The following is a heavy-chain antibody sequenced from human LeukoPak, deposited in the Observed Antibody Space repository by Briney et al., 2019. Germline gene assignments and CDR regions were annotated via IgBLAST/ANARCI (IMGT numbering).Heavy chain of an antibody. V-gene: IGHV3-48*01. J-gene: IGHJ4*02. CDR3: ARDNSFGFAY. Sequence: GGSLRLSCAASGFTFSSYSMNWVRQAPGKGLEWVSYISSSSSTMYYADSVKGRFTISRDNAENSLYLQMNSLGAEDTAVYYCARDNSFGFAYWGQGTLVTVSS. D-gene: IGHD5-18*01. CDR1: GFTFSSYS. CDR2: ISSSSSTM.